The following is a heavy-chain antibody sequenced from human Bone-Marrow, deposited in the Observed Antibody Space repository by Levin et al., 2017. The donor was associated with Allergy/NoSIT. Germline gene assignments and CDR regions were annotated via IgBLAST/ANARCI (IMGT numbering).Heavy chain of an antibody. V-gene: IGHV6-1*01. CDR3: ARDKRSSGYCSGGSCYFDC. CDR2: TYYRSKWYN. J-gene: IGHJ4*02. D-gene: IGHD2-15*01. CDR1: GDSVSSNSAA. Sequence: PSQTLSLTCAISGDSVSSNSAAWNWIRQSPSRGLEWLGRTYYRSKWYNDYAVSMKSRITINPDTSKNHFSLQLNSVTPEDTAVYYCARDKRSSGYCSGGSCYFDCWGQGTLVTVSS.